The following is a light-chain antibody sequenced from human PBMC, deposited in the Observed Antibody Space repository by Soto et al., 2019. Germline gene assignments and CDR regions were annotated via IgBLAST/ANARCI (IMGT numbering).Light chain of an antibody. J-gene: IGLJ1*01. CDR2: DVI. CDR3: SSYTSSSSDV. V-gene: IGLV2-14*03. CDR1: SSDIGAFNH. Sequence: QSVLTQPASVSDSPGQSITISCIGTSSDIGAFNHVSWHQQHPGKAPKLIIYDVINRPSGVSNRFSGSKTGNTASLIISGLQAEDEADYYCSSYTSSSSDVFGSGTKVTVL.